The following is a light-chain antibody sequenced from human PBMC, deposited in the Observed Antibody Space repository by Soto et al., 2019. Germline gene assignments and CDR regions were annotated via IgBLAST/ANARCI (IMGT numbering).Light chain of an antibody. J-gene: IGKJ2*01. CDR3: HQSTGNPYT. CDR1: QTIDTY. Sequence: DIQMTQSPSSLSASVGDRVTITCRASQTIDTYLNWYQQNPWKDPKLLISAASTMQNGIPSRLSGSGYCTDFTLPISSLQPEDFATYYCHQSTGNPYTFGQGTKLEIK. V-gene: IGKV1-39*01. CDR2: AAS.